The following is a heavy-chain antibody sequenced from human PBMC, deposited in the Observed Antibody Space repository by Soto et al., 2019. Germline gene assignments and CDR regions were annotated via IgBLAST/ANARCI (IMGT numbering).Heavy chain of an antibody. D-gene: IGHD4-17*01. J-gene: IGHJ4*02. CDR1: GFTFSSYA. Sequence: PGGSLRLSCAASGFTFSSYAMSWVRQAPGKGLEWVSAISGSGGSTYYADSVKGRFTISRDNSKNTLYLQMNSLRAEDTAVYYCAKVSNYGDYEAIDYWGQGTLVTVSS. V-gene: IGHV3-23*01. CDR2: ISGSGGST. CDR3: AKVSNYGDYEAIDY.